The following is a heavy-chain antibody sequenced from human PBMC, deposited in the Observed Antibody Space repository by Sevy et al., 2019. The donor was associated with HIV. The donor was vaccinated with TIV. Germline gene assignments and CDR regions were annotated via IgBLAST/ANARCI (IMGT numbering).Heavy chain of an antibody. D-gene: IGHD2-21*02. V-gene: IGHV3-23*01. CDR3: AKTLQKLPFHPHYFDY. J-gene: IGHJ4*02. CDR2: ITASGGST. CDR1: DFTFSSNA. Sequence: GGSLRLSCEASDFTFSSNAMSWVRQAAGKGLEWVSAITASGGSTYYADSVKGRFTISRDVSKGTLYLQMNSLTAEDTAIFYCAKTLQKLPFHPHYFDYWGQGTLVTVSS.